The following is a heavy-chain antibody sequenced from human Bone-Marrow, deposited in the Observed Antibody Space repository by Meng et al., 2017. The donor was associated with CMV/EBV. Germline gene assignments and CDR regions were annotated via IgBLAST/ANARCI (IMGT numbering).Heavy chain of an antibody. D-gene: IGHD2-8*01. CDR3: ARRNNDYYAIDV. CDR1: GFTFSGSA. J-gene: IGHJ6*02. Sequence: GESLKISCAASGFTFSGSAMHWVRQASGKGLEWVGRIRSKANSYATAYAASVKGRFTISRDNAKNMMFLQMNSLRPEDTAVYYCARRNNDYYAIDVWGQGTTVTVSS. V-gene: IGHV3-73*01. CDR2: IRSKANSYAT.